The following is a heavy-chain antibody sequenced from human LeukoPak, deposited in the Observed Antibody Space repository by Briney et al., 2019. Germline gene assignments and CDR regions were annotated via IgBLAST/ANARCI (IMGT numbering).Heavy chain of an antibody. Sequence: ASVKVSCKASGYTFTSYGISWVRQAPGQGLEWMGWISAYNGNTNYAQKLQGRVTVTTDTSTSTAYMELRSLRSDDTAVYYCARAQSPGGYPHGYYFDYWGQGTLVTVSS. CDR2: ISAYNGNT. J-gene: IGHJ4*02. D-gene: IGHD3-10*01. CDR3: ARAQSPGGYPHGYYFDY. V-gene: IGHV1-18*01. CDR1: GYTFTSYG.